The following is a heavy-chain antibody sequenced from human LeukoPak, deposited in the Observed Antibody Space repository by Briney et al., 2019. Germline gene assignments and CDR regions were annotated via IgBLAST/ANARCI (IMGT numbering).Heavy chain of an antibody. CDR1: GFTFSSYG. D-gene: IGHD2-21*02. CDR2: IRYDGSNK. Sequence: GGSLRLSCAASGFTFSSYGMHWVRQAPGKGLEWVAFIRYDGSNKYYADSVKGRFTISRDNAENSLSLQMNSLRAEDTAVYYCAREVTYYYYYMDVWGKGTTVTVSS. J-gene: IGHJ6*03. V-gene: IGHV3-30*02. CDR3: AREVTYYYYYMDV.